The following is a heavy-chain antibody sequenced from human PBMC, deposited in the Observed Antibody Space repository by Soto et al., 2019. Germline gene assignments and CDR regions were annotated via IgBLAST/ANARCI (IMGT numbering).Heavy chain of an antibody. Sequence: PSETLSLTCAVSGGSFTSNNWWTWVRQPPGQGLEWIGEIYRTGSTNYNPSLKSRVTISLDKSENQFSPKVTSLTAADTAVYYCASRDPGTSLDYWGQGTLVTVSS. V-gene: IGHV4-4*02. J-gene: IGHJ4*02. CDR3: ASRDPGTSLDY. D-gene: IGHD1-7*01. CDR1: GGSFTSNNW. CDR2: IYRTGST.